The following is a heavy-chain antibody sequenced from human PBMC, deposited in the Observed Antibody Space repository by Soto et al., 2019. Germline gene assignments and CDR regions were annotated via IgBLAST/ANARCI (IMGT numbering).Heavy chain of an antibody. D-gene: IGHD1-1*01. J-gene: IGHJ4*02. CDR2: INAHNDNT. CDR3: ARGRYGDY. CDR1: GYTFTTYG. Sequence: QVHLVQSGAEVRKPGASVKVSCKGSGYTFTTYGITWVRQAPGQGLEWMGWINAHNDNTNYAQKVQGRVTVTRDTSTSTAYMELRNLRSDDTAVYYCARGRYGDYWGQGALVTVSS. V-gene: IGHV1-18*01.